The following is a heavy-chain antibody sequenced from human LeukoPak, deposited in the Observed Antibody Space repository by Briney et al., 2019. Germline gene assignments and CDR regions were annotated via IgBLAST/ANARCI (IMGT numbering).Heavy chain of an antibody. CDR3: AKDSLAWPAFDY. J-gene: IGHJ4*02. CDR1: GFTFSSYA. D-gene: IGHD2-15*01. V-gene: IGHV3-23*01. Sequence: GGSLRLSCAASGFTFSSYAMSWVRQAPGKRLEWVSAISGSGGSTYYADSVKGRFTISRDNSKNTLYLQMNSLRAEDTAVYYCAKDSLAWPAFDYWGQGTLVTVSS. CDR2: ISGSGGST.